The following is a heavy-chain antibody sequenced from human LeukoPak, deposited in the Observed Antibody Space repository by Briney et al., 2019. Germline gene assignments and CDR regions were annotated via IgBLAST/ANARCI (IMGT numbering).Heavy chain of an antibody. Sequence: GGSLRLSCAASGFTFDDFGMHWVRQAPGKGLEWVALIRSDGTNKYYVDSVKGRFTISRDNSKNTLYLQMTSLRVEDTAVYYCAKDREDYGDDCWGQGILVTVSP. V-gene: IGHV3-30*02. CDR1: GFTFDDFG. D-gene: IGHD4-17*01. CDR2: IRSDGTNK. J-gene: IGHJ4*02. CDR3: AKDREDYGDDC.